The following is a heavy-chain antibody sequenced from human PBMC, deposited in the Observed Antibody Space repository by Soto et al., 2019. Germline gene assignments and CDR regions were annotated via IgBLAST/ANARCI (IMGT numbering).Heavy chain of an antibody. CDR3: ASVTDRYCSSTSCYYFDY. CDR2: IIPIFGTA. Sequence: ASVKVSCKASGGTFSSYAISWVRQAPGQGLEWMGGIIPIFGTANYAQKFQGRVTITADESTSTAYMELSSLRSEDTAVYYCASVTDRYCSSTSCYYFDYWGQGTLVTVSS. CDR1: GGTFSSYA. J-gene: IGHJ4*02. D-gene: IGHD2-2*01. V-gene: IGHV1-69*13.